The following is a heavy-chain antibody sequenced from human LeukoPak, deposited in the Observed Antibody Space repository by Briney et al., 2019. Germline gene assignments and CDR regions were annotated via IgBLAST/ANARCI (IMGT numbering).Heavy chain of an antibody. D-gene: IGHD3-9*01. Sequence: SETLSLTCAVYGGSFSGYYWSWIRQPPGRGLEWIGEINHSGSTNYNPSLKSRVTISVDTSKNQFSLKLSSVTAADTAVYYCARDYILTGYYTRYFDYWGQGTLVTVSS. J-gene: IGHJ4*02. CDR2: INHSGST. CDR3: ARDYILTGYYTRYFDY. V-gene: IGHV4-34*01. CDR1: GGSFSGYY.